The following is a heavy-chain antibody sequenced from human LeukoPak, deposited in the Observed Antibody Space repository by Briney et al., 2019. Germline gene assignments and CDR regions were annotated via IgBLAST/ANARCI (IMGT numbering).Heavy chain of an antibody. CDR2: ISSSSSTI. D-gene: IGHD6-13*01. V-gene: IGHV3-48*01. CDR3: ARARAGAGTFFFDY. Sequence: GGSLRLSCAASGFTFSSYSMNWVRQAPGKGLEWVSYISSSSSTIYYADSVKGRFTISRDNSKNTLYLQMNSLRAEDTAVYYCARARAGAGTFFFDYWGQGTLVTVSS. J-gene: IGHJ4*02. CDR1: GFTFSSYS.